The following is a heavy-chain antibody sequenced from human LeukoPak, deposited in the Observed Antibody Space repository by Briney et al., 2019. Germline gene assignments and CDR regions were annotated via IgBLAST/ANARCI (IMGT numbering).Heavy chain of an antibody. CDR3: ARAGVYDFWTGYSYYFDY. Sequence: SETLSLTCTVSGGSISSSSYYWGWIRQPPGKGLEWIGSIYYSGSTYYNPSLKSRVTISVDTSKNQFSLKLSPVTAADTAVYYCARAGVYDFWTGYSYYFDYWGQGTLVTVSS. CDR1: GGSISSSSYY. V-gene: IGHV4-39*07. D-gene: IGHD3-3*01. J-gene: IGHJ4*02. CDR2: IYYSGST.